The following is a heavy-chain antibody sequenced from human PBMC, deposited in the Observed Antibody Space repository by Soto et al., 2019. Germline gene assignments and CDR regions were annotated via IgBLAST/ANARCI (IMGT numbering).Heavy chain of an antibody. CDR3: ARDLETTVTTGSYWYFDL. CDR1: GYTFTSYA. CDR2: INAGNGNT. D-gene: IGHD4-17*01. Sequence: QVQLVQSGAEVKKPGASVKVSCKASGYTFTSYAMHWVRQAPGQRLEWMGWINAGNGNTKYSQKFQGRVTITRDTSASTAYMELSSLRSEDTAMYYCARDLETTVTTGSYWYFDLWGRGTLVTVSS. J-gene: IGHJ2*01. V-gene: IGHV1-3*01.